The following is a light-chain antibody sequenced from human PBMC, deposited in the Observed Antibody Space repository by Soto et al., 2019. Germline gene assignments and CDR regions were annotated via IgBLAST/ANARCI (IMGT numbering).Light chain of an antibody. CDR3: QQYGSSPAP. CDR2: GAS. Sequence: EVVLTQSPGTLSLSTGERATLSCRASQSVSSSYLAWYQQKPGQAPRLLIYGASSRAIGIPDRFSGSGSGTDFTLTISRLEPEDFAVYYCQQYGSSPAPFGQGT. CDR1: QSVSSSY. V-gene: IGKV3-20*01. J-gene: IGKJ1*01.